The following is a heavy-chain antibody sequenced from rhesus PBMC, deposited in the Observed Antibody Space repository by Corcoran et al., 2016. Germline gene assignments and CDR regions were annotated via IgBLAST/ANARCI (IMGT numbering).Heavy chain of an antibody. D-gene: IGHD4-29*01. CDR3: ARRPPDGYGSSFSRWYFDI. J-gene: IGHJ2*01. CDR1: GGSISSSNW. CDR2: ISGSSGST. V-gene: IGHV4-65*01. Sequence: QVQLQESGPGLVKPSETLSLTCAVSGGSISSSNWWRWIRQPPGTGLEWIGYISGSSGSTYYNPSLKSRVTISTDTSKNQFSLKLSSVTAADTAVYYCARRPPDGYGSSFSRWYFDIWGPGTPITISS.